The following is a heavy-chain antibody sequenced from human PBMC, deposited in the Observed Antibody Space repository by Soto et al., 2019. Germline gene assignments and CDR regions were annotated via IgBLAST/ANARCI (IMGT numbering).Heavy chain of an antibody. J-gene: IGHJ4*02. CDR2: ITSDGSST. V-gene: IGHV3-74*01. CDR1: GFAFSNYN. CDR3: ASGGSSLNFDS. Sequence: GGSLRLSCAASGFAFSNYNMNWVRQAPGKGLVWVSWITSDGSSTSYADSVKGRFTISRDNAKNTLFLQMNSLRAEDTAVYFCASGGSSLNFDSWGQGTLVTVSS. D-gene: IGHD6-13*01.